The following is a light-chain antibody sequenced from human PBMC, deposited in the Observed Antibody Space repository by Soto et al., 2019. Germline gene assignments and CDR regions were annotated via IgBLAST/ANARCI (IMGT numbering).Light chain of an antibody. CDR1: QSISSN. Sequence: EIVMTQSPVTLSVSPGEGATLSCRASQSISSNLARYQQKPGQAPRLLIYATSTRAAGIPARFSGSGSGTEFTLTISSLQSEDFAVYYCQQYNNWLAITFGQGTRLEIK. J-gene: IGKJ5*01. CDR3: QQYNNWLAIT. V-gene: IGKV3-15*01. CDR2: ATS.